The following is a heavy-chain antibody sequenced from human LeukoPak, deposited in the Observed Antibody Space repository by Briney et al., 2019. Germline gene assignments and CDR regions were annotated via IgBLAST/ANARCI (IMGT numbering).Heavy chain of an antibody. CDR3: AKGLESYGSPFDY. CDR1: GFTFSSYA. J-gene: IGHJ4*02. CDR2: VSGSGGST. D-gene: IGHD5-18*01. V-gene: IGHV3-23*01. Sequence: PGGSLRLSCAASGFTFSSYAMSWVRQAPGKGLEWVSAVSGSGGSTYYADSVKGRFTISRDNSKNTLYLQMNSLRAEDTAVYYCAKGLESYGSPFDYWGQGTLVTVSS.